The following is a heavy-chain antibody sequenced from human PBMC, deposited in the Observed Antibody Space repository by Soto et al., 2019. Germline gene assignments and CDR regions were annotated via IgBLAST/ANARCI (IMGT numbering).Heavy chain of an antibody. CDR3: AKGWQELIRCSFDI. Sequence: QVQLVESGGGVVQPGRSLRVSCAASGFIFSNYGMHWVRQAPGKGLEWVAVISYDGNKEYYADSVKGRFTISRDNSKNTLYRQMDSLRAEDTAVYYCAKGWQELIRCSFDIWGQGTMVTVSS. J-gene: IGHJ3*02. V-gene: IGHV3-30*18. CDR1: GFIFSNYG. D-gene: IGHD4-17*01. CDR2: ISYDGNKE.